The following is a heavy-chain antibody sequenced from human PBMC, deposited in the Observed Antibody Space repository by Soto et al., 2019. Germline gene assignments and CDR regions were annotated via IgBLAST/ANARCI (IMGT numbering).Heavy chain of an antibody. Sequence: QVHLVQSGAEVKKPGASVKVSCKGSGYTFTSYGITWGRQAPGQGLEWMGWISAHNGNTNYAQKFQGRVTVTRDTSTSTAYMALRSLRSDDTAVYYCARGRYGDYWGQGALVTVSS. D-gene: IGHD1-1*01. V-gene: IGHV1-18*01. J-gene: IGHJ4*02. CDR2: ISAHNGNT. CDR3: ARGRYGDY. CDR1: GYTFTSYG.